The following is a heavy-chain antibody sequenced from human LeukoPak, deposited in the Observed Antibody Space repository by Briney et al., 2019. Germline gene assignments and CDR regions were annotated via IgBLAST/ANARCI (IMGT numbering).Heavy chain of an antibody. D-gene: IGHD4-17*01. CDR2: ITTSGSTI. J-gene: IGHJ4*02. CDR3: ARDRVDGDYVGGGYYFDY. Sequence: PGGSLRLSCEGSGFTFANHAMTWVRQAPGKGLEWVSYITTSGSTIYYIDSVKGRFTISRDNAKNSLYLQMNSLRAEDTAVYYCARDRVDGDYVGGGYYFDYWGQGTLVTVSS. V-gene: IGHV3-11*01. CDR1: GFTFANHA.